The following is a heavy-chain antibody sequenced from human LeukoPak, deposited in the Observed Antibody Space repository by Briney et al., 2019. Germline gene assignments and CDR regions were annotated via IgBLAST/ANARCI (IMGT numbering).Heavy chain of an antibody. CDR1: GFTFSSYA. CDR2: LTGSGGNT. Sequence: GGSLRLSCAASGFTFSSYAMSWVRQAPGKGLEWVSGLTGSGGNTYYADSVKGRSTISRDNSKNTLSLQMNSLRAVDAAVYYCVKFRGIQHYNYHMDVWGKGTTVTVSS. J-gene: IGHJ6*03. V-gene: IGHV3-23*01. CDR3: VKFRGIQHYNYHMDV. D-gene: IGHD3-10*01.